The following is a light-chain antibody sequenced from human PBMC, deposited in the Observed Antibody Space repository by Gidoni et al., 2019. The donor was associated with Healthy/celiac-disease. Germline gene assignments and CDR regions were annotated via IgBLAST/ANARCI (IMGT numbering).Light chain of an antibody. J-gene: IGKJ3*01. CDR2: AAS. CDR1: QSISSY. V-gene: IGKV1-39*01. Sequence: DIQMTQSPSSLSASVGDRVTITCRASQSISSYLNWYQQKPGKAPKLLIYAASSLQSGVPSRCSGSGSGTDFTLIISSLQPEDFATYYCQQSYSTPLFTFGPGTKVDIK. CDR3: QQSYSTPLFT.